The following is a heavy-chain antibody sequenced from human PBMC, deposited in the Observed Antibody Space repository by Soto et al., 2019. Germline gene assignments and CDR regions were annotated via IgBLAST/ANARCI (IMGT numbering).Heavy chain of an antibody. V-gene: IGHV4-34*01. CDR1: GGSFSGYY. CDR2: INHSGST. J-gene: IGHJ6*02. CDR3: AAVAGTIHYYYGMDV. Sequence: PSETLSLTCAVYGGSFSGYYWSWIRQPTGKGLEWIGEINHSGSTNYNPSLKSRVTISVDTSKNQFSLKLSSVTAADTAVYYCAAVAGTIHYYYGMDVWGQGTTLTVSS. D-gene: IGHD6-19*01.